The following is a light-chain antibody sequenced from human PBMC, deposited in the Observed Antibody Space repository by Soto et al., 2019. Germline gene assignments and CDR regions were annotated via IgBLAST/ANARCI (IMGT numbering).Light chain of an antibody. Sequence: QSGLTQPPSMSAAPGQKVTISCSGSSSNIGRNSVSWYQQLPGTAPKLLIYDDNKRPSGIPDRFSGSKSGTSATLGITGFQTGDEADYYCGSWDSSLSAYVFGTGSQVTV. CDR3: GSWDSSLSAYV. CDR1: SSNIGRNS. V-gene: IGLV1-51*01. CDR2: DDN. J-gene: IGLJ1*01.